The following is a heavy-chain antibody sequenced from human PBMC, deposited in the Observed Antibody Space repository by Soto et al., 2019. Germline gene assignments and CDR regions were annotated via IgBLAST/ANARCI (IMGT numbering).Heavy chain of an antibody. D-gene: IGHD4-17*01. CDR1: GYTFTGYY. CDR3: ARANTVTTDFDY. Sequence: QVQLVQSGAEVKKPGASVKVSCKASGYTFTGYYIHWVRQAPGQGLEWMGWINPNSGGTYYAQKFQGRVTMTRDTSISTAYMEPSRLRSDDTAVYYCARANTVTTDFDYWGQGTLVTVSS. V-gene: IGHV1-2*02. J-gene: IGHJ4*02. CDR2: INPNSGGT.